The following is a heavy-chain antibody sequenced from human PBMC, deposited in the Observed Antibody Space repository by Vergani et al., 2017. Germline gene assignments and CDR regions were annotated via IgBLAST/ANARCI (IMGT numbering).Heavy chain of an antibody. D-gene: IGHD3-10*01. Sequence: EVQLVQSGAEVKKPGDSLKLSCKGSGYSFTSYWIGWVRHIPGKCLDCMGIIYPGDSDTRYSPPFQGQVTISADTSISTAYLQWSSLKASDTAMYYCARRPDGSGSSAFDIWGQGTMVTVSS. J-gene: IGHJ3*02. CDR1: GYSFTSYW. CDR3: ARRPDGSGSSAFDI. V-gene: IGHV5-51*01. CDR2: IYPGDSDT.